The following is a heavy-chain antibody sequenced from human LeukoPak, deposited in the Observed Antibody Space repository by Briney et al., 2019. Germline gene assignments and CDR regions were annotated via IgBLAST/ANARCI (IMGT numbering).Heavy chain of an antibody. CDR2: IEQDGSEK. CDR3: ARGGGYYHSSGNFDY. D-gene: IGHD3-22*01. CDR1: GFTFSSYW. V-gene: IGHV3-7*03. Sequence: PGGSLRLSCAASGFTFSSYWMNWVRQAPGKGLEWVANIEQDGSEKYYVDSVKGRFTISRDNAKNSLYLQMNSLRAEDTAVYYCARGGGYYHSSGNFDYWGQGTLVTVSS. J-gene: IGHJ4*02.